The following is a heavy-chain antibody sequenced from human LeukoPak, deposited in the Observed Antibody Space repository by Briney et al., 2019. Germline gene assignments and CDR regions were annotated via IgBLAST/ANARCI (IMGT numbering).Heavy chain of an antibody. CDR2: IYSGGTT. CDR1: GLTGRSNY. J-gene: IGHJ5*02. Sequence: HPGGSLRLSCAASGLTGRSNYMSWVRQAPGKGLEWVSTIYSGGTTNYADSVKGRFTISRDKSNNTLYLQMNSLRAEDTAVYYCARDISSAYGWFDPWGQGTLVTVSS. D-gene: IGHD3-10*01. CDR3: ARDISSAYGWFDP. V-gene: IGHV3-66*01.